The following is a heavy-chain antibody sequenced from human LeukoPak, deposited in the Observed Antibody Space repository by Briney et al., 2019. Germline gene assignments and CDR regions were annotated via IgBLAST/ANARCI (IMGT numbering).Heavy chain of an antibody. Sequence: GGSLRLSCEASGFTFSNYAMHWVRQAPGKGLEYVSSISSNGGSTYYANSVKGRFTISRDNSKNTLYLQMGSLRAEDMAVYYCARERPIGGSYRRDAFDIWGQGTMVTVSS. J-gene: IGHJ3*02. CDR2: ISSNGGST. V-gene: IGHV3-64*01. CDR3: ARERPIGGSYRRDAFDI. CDR1: GFTFSNYA. D-gene: IGHD3-10*01.